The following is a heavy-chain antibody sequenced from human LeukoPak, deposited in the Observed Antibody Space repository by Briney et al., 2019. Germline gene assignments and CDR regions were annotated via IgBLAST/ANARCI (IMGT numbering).Heavy chain of an antibody. J-gene: IGHJ4*02. D-gene: IGHD6-13*01. Sequence: SGGSLRLSCAASGFTFSSYSMNWVRQAPGKGLEWVSSISSSSSYIYYADSVKGRFTISRDNAKSPLYLQMNSLRAEDTAVYYCARDGSYSSSWYLDYWGQGTLVTVSS. V-gene: IGHV3-21*01. CDR2: ISSSSSYI. CDR1: GFTFSSYS. CDR3: ARDGSYSSSWYLDY.